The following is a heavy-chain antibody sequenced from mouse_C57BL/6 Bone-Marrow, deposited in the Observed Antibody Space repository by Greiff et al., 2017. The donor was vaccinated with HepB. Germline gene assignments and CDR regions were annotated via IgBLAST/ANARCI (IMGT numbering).Heavy chain of an antibody. CDR3: AREGNRLWSYAMDY. D-gene: IGHD1-1*02. Sequence: QVQLQQSGAELVKPGASVKLSCKASGYTFTSYWMHWVKQRPGQGLEWIGMIHPNSGSTNYNEKFKSKATLTVDKSSSTAYMQLSSLTSEDSAVYYCAREGNRLWSYAMDYWGQGTSVTVSS. V-gene: IGHV1-64*01. CDR2: IHPNSGST. CDR1: GYTFTSYW. J-gene: IGHJ4*01.